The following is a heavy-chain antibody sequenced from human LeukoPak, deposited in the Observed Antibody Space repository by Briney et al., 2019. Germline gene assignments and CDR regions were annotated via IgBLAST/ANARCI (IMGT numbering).Heavy chain of an antibody. Sequence: SVKVSCKASGGTFSSYAISWVRQAPGQGLEWMGGIIPIFGTANYAQKFQGRVTITADESTSTAYMELSSLRSEDTAVYYCAKDTASLVMGAFDIWGQGTMVTVSS. CDR2: IIPIFGTA. D-gene: IGHD2-21*01. CDR3: AKDTASLVMGAFDI. CDR1: GGTFSSYA. J-gene: IGHJ3*02. V-gene: IGHV1-69*13.